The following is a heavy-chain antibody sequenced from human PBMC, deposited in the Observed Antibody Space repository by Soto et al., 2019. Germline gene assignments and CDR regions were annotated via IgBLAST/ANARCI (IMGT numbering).Heavy chain of an antibody. J-gene: IGHJ6*02. Sequence: GGSLKISCKSYGYSFTTYWIAWVRQMPGKGLEWMGSIHPGESDTRYSPSFNGQVTISADRSITTAYLQWSSLKASDTAMYYCARHEATYYNFYGMDVWGQGTTVTVSS. CDR1: GYSFTTYW. V-gene: IGHV5-51*01. CDR2: IHPGESDT. CDR3: ARHEATYYNFYGMDV.